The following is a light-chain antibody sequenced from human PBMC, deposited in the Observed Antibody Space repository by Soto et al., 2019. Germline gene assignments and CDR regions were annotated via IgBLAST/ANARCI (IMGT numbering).Light chain of an antibody. J-gene: IGKJ4*01. CDR3: QHYNSYLLN. CDR2: DAS. CDR1: QSISNW. V-gene: IGKV1-5*01. Sequence: DIRMTQSPSTLSAFVGDRVTITCRATQSISNWLAWYQQKPGKAPKLLIFDASSLESGVPSRFSGSGSGTEFTLTISDLQPDDFATYYCQHYNSYLLNFGGGTKVEFK.